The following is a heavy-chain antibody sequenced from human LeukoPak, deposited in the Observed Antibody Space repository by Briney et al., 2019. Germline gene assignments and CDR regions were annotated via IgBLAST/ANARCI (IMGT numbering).Heavy chain of an antibody. Sequence: PGGSLRLSCAASGFTFSSYAMSWVRQAPGKGLEWVSAISGSGGSTYYADSVKGRSTISRDNSKNTLYLQMNSLRAEDTAVYYCAKDLGSSWYTNWFDPWGQGTLVTVSS. V-gene: IGHV3-23*01. CDR2: ISGSGGST. CDR3: AKDLGSSWYTNWFDP. J-gene: IGHJ5*02. D-gene: IGHD6-13*01. CDR1: GFTFSSYA.